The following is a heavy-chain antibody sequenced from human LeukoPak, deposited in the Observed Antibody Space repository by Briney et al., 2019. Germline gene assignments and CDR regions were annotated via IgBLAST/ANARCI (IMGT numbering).Heavy chain of an antibody. CDR1: GGSISGYY. CDR2: VYDTGAT. V-gene: IGHV4-59*08. D-gene: IGHD1/OR15-1a*01. Sequence: SEALSLTCTVSGGSISGYYWSWIRQPPGKRLEWIGYVYDTGATNYHPSLKSRFTISIDTSKNQFPLSLSSVTAANTSVYSCARLPLIATTRGGFDPGGQGTLATVPS. J-gene: IGHJ5*02. CDR3: ARLPLIATTRGGFDP.